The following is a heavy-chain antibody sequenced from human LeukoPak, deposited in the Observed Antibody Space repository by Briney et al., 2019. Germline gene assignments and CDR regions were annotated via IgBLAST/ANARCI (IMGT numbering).Heavy chain of an antibody. V-gene: IGHV3-23*01. CDR2: LSGSGANI. D-gene: IGHD1-26*01. Sequence: GGSLRLSCAASGFTFNNYAMSWVRQAPGKGLEWVSGLSGSGANIYYADSVKGRFTIFRDNSKNTLYLQMNYLRAEDTAVYYCARRILPATNPTWICPFDPWGQGTLVTVSS. J-gene: IGHJ5*02. CDR1: GFTFNNYA. CDR3: ARRILPATNPTWICPFDP.